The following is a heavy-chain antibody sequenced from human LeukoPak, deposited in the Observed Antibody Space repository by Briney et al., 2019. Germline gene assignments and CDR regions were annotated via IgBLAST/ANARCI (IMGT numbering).Heavy chain of an antibody. CDR3: TSSLNWGGYFNY. V-gene: IGHV3-53*01. CDR1: GFTVSSNY. Sequence: PGGSLRLSCAASGFTVSSNYMSWVRQAPGKGLEWVSVIYSGGSAYYADSVKGRFTISRDNSKNTLYLQMNSLRDEDTAVYYCTSSLNWGGYFNYWGQGTLVTVSS. D-gene: IGHD7-27*01. CDR2: IYSGGSA. J-gene: IGHJ4*02.